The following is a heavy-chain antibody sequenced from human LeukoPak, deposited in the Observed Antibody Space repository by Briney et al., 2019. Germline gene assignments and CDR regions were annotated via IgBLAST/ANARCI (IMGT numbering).Heavy chain of an antibody. V-gene: IGHV1-46*01. CDR1: GYTFTSYC. D-gene: IGHD1-26*01. J-gene: IGHJ5*02. Sequence: ASVKVSCKASGYTFTSYCMHWVRQAPGQGLEWMGIINPNGGSTSYAQIFQGRVIMTRDMSTSTVYMELSSLRSEDTAVYYCARDEGESGSYLGAIVDPWGQGTLVTVSS. CDR2: INPNGGST. CDR3: ARDEGESGSYLGAIVDP.